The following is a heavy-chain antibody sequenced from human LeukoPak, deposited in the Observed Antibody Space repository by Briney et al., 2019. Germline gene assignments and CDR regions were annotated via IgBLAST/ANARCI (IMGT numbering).Heavy chain of an antibody. CDR2: ISTTGSSI. CDR3: ARVGPQGADHYVDV. V-gene: IGHV3-48*03. J-gene: IGHJ6*03. Sequence: GGSLRLSCAASGFTFSSYEMNWVRQDPGKGLEWVSYISTTGSSIYYADSVKGRFTISRDNVKNSLHLHMNSLRAEDTAVYYCARVGPQGADHYVDVWGKGTTVTISS. CDR1: GFTFSSYE. D-gene: IGHD3-16*01.